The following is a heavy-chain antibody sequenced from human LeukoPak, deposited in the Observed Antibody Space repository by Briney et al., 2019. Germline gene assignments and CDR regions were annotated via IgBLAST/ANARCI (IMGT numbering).Heavy chain of an antibody. CDR1: GFTFRNFW. CDR3: ARDSAYCGGDCYSFDY. D-gene: IGHD2-21*02. J-gene: IGHJ4*02. Sequence: GGSLRLSCAASGFTFRNFWMHWVRQAPGKGLVWVSRINTDGSSTNYADSVKGRFTIARDNAKNTLYLQMNSLRAEATPVSYCARDSAYCGGDCYSFDYWGQGTLVTVSS. CDR2: INTDGSST. V-gene: IGHV3-74*01.